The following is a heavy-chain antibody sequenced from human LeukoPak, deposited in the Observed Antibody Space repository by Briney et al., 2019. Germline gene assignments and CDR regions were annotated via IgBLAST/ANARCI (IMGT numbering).Heavy chain of an antibody. CDR3: ARDRAVAGTSGWYFDL. CDR2: NYNSGRT. CDR1: GGSMGSYY. J-gene: IGHJ2*01. Sequence: SETLSLTCAVSGGSMGSYYWSWIRQPPGKGLEWIGYNYNSGRTSNNGRTNYNPSLKSRVTISVDTSKNQFSLKLTSVTSEDTAVYYCARDRAVAGTSGWYFDLWGRGTLVTVSS. D-gene: IGHD6-19*01. V-gene: IGHV4-59*01.